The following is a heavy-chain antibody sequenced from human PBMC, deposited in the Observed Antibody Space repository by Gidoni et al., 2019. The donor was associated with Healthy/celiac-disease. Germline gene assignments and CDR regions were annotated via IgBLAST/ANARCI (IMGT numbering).Heavy chain of an antibody. Sequence: EVQLLESGGGLVQPGGYLRLSCAASGFTFSSYAMSWVRQAPGKGREWVAAIIGSGGSTYYADSVKGRFTISIDNSKNTLYLQMNSLRAEDTAVYYCANPMVRGVISSFDYWGQGTLVTVSS. CDR2: IIGSGGST. CDR3: ANPMVRGVISSFDY. J-gene: IGHJ4*02. D-gene: IGHD3-10*01. CDR1: GFTFSSYA. V-gene: IGHV3-23*01.